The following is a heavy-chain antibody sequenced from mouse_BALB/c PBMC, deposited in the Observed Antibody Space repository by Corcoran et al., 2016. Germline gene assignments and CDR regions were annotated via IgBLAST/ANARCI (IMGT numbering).Heavy chain of an antibody. CDR2: IYPYNGGT. V-gene: IGHV1S29*02. Sequence: EVQLQQSGPELVKPGASVKISCKASGYTFTDYNMHWVKQSHGKSIEWIGYIYPYNGGTGYNQKFKSKATLTVDNSSSTAYMELRSLTSEDSAVYYCARLPYYYGSSYGLDYWGQGTSVTVSS. J-gene: IGHJ4*01. CDR1: GYTFTDYN. D-gene: IGHD1-1*01. CDR3: ARLPYYYGSSYGLDY.